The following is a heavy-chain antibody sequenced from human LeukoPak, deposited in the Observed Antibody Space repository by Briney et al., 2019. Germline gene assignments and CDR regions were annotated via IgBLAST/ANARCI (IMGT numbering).Heavy chain of an antibody. CDR2: IIPIFGTA. D-gene: IGHD2-21*02. CDR3: ARESVGAYCGGDCYSSFDY. Sequence: SVKVSCKASGGTFSSYAISWVRQAPGQGLEWMGGIIPIFGTANYAQKFQGRVTITADESTSTAYMEPSSLRSEDTAVYHCARESVGAYCGGDCYSSFDYWGQGTLVTVSS. V-gene: IGHV1-69*13. J-gene: IGHJ4*02. CDR1: GGTFSSYA.